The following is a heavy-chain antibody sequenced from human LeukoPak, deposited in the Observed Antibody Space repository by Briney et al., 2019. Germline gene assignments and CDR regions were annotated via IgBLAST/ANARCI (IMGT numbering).Heavy chain of an antibody. J-gene: IGHJ5*02. V-gene: IGHV1-24*01. CDR1: GYTFTSYG. CDR3: ATVRWLQYGWFDP. CDR2: FDPEDGET. D-gene: IGHD5-24*01. Sequence: ASVKVSCKASGYTFTSYGISWVRQAPGQGLEWMGGFDPEDGETIYAQKFQGRVTMTEDTSTDTAYMELSSLRSEDTAVYYCATVRWLQYGWFDPWGQGTLVTVSS.